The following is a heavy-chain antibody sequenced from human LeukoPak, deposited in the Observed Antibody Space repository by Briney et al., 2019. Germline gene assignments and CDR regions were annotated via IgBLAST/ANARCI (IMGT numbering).Heavy chain of an antibody. D-gene: IGHD6-19*01. CDR2: IYYSGST. CDR3: ARDPGSSGWWGAFDI. CDR1: GGSISGSISSYY. V-gene: IGHV4-61*01. Sequence: SETLSLTCTVSGGSISGSISSYYWNWIRQPPGKGLEWIGYIYYSGSTNYKSSLKSRVTISVDTSKNQFSLKLSSVTAADTAVYYCARDPGSSGWWGAFDIWGQGTMVTVSS. J-gene: IGHJ3*02.